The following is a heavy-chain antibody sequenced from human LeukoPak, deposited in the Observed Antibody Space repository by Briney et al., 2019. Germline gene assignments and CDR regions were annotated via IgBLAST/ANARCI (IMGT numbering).Heavy chain of an antibody. J-gene: IGHJ4*02. CDR2: IHPRSGDT. CDR1: GYSFTAFY. Sequence: ASVKVSCKASGYSFTAFYIHWVRQAPGQGLEWMEWIHPRSGDTRDSQKFQGRVTMARDTSISTVYMDLSSMGSDDTAVYYCARDGEYGTGSYYRGSFDYWGQGILVTVSS. D-gene: IGHD3-10*01. V-gene: IGHV1-2*02. CDR3: ARDGEYGTGSYYRGSFDY.